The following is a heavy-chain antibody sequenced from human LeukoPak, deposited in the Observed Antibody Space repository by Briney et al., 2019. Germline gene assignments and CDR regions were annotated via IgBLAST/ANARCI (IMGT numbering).Heavy chain of an antibody. CDR3: ARGVVVVVAATSNWFDP. V-gene: IGHV3-30*04. CDR2: ISYDGSNK. D-gene: IGHD2-15*01. CDR1: GFTFSSYA. Sequence: GGSLRLSCAASGFTFSSYAMHWVRQAPGKGLQWVAVISYDGSNKYYADSVKGRFTISRDNSKNTLYLQMNSLRPEDTAVYYCARGVVVVVAATSNWFDPWGQGTLVTVSS. J-gene: IGHJ5*02.